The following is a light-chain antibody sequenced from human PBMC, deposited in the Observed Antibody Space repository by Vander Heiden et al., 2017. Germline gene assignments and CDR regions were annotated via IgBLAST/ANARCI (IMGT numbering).Light chain of an antibody. J-gene: IGKJ4*01. V-gene: IGKV4-1*01. Sequence: DILITPAPDSLAGSLGVRATINGKSSQSVLSRSNSKTSLAWYQQKPGQPPKVLLYWASTRESGVPDRFSGSGSGTDFSLTISSLQAEDVAVYYCQQYYSAPLTFGGGTKVEI. CDR3: QQYYSAPLT. CDR1: QSVLSRSNSKTS. CDR2: WAS.